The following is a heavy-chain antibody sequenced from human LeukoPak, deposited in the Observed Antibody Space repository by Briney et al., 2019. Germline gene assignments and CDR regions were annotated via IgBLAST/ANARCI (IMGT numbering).Heavy chain of an antibody. CDR2: IYYSGNT. Sequence: SETLSLTCIVSVGSISVTNYYWGWIRQPPGKGLEWIGSIYYSGNTYYNSHLRSRPTMSVDTSKEQFSLKLSPVTAADTALYYCARSSMVGEGAFDIWDQGSMVIVSS. J-gene: IGHJ3*02. CDR3: ARSSMVGEGAFDI. D-gene: IGHD1-26*01. CDR1: VGSISVTNYY. V-gene: IGHV4-39*01.